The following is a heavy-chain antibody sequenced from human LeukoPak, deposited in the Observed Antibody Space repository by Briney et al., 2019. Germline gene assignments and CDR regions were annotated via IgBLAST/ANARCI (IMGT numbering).Heavy chain of an antibody. D-gene: IGHD3-22*01. J-gene: IGHJ3*02. CDR3: AGFRAIVAYYAFDI. CDR2: IYYSGST. V-gene: IGHV4-59*11. Sequence: PSETLSLTCTVSGGSISSHYWSWIRQPPGKGLEWIGNIYYSGSTNYNPSLESRVTISVDTSKNQFSLKLSSVTAADTAVFYCAGFRAIVAYYAFDIWGQGTMVTVSS. CDR1: GGSISSHY.